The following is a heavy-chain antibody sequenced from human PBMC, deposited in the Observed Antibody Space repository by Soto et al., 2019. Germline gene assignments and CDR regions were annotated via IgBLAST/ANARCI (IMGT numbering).Heavy chain of an antibody. V-gene: IGHV4-4*07. Sequence: SETLSLTCTVSGASISGFYWSWLRKSAGKGLEWIGRIYATGTTDYNPSLKSRVMMSVDTSKKQFSLKFRSVTAADTAVYYWVREGTKTLRDWCDPWRQGISVTVS. CDR3: VREGTKTLRDWCDP. CDR1: GASISGFY. D-gene: IGHD1-1*01. J-gene: IGHJ5*02. CDR2: IYATGTT.